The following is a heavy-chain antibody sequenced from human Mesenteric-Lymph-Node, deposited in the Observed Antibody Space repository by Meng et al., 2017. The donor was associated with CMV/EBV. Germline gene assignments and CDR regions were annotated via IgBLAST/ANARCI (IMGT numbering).Heavy chain of an antibody. CDR3: ARDTAGDY. CDR2: IKQDGSEN. D-gene: IGHD5-18*01. V-gene: IGHV3-7*01. J-gene: IGHJ4*02. CDR1: GFTFSTYW. Sequence: GESLKISCAASGFTFSTYWMSWVRQAPGKGLEWVANIKQDGSENYYVDSVKGRFTISRDNAKNSLYLQMNSLRAEDTAVYYCARDTAGDYWGQGTLVTRLL.